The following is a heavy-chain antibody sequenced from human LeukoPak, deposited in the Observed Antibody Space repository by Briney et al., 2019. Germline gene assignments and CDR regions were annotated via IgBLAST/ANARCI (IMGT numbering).Heavy chain of an antibody. J-gene: IGHJ4*02. CDR2: INHRGST. CDR1: GGSFSGYY. Sequence: SETLSLTCAVYGGSFSGYYWSWIRQPPGKGLEWIGEINHRGSTNYNPSLKSRFTISVDTSKNQFSLKLSSVTAADTAVYYCARGSLPPSLGPEPSFDYWGKGTLVTVSS. D-gene: IGHD1-14*01. CDR3: ARGSLPPSLGPEPSFDY. V-gene: IGHV4-34*01.